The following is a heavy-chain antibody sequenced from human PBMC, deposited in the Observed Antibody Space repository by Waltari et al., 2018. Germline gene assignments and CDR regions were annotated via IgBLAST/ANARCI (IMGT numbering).Heavy chain of an antibody. CDR3: AAYNGDSEYYFDY. J-gene: IGHJ4*02. V-gene: IGHV4-34*01. CDR2: INHSGST. Sequence: QVQLQQWGAGLLRPSETLSLTCAVYGGSFSGYYWIWIRQPPGKGLEGIGEINHSGSTNYNPSLKSRVTISVDTSKNQFSLKLSSVTAADTAVYYCAAYNGDSEYYFDYWGQGTLVTVSS. CDR1: GGSFSGYY. D-gene: IGHD4-17*01.